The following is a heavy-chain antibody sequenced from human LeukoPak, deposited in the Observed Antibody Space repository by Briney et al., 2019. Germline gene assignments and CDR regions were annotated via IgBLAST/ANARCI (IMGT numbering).Heavy chain of an antibody. CDR2: IYYSGRT. CDR3: ARDGTTAIFDY. V-gene: IGHV4-30-4*01. D-gene: IGHD2/OR15-2a*01. J-gene: IGHJ4*02. CDR1: VGSISSGDYY. Sequence: SETLSLTCTVSVGSISSGDYYWSWIRQPPGKGLEWIGYIYYSGRTYYNPSLKSRVTISVDTSKNQFSLKLGSVTAADTAVYYCARDGTTAIFDYWGQGTLVTVSS.